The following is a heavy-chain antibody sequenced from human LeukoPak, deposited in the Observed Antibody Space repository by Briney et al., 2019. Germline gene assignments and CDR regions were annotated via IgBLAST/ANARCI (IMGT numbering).Heavy chain of an antibody. V-gene: IGHV3-33*06. CDR1: GFTFSAYG. CDR3: AKKAGNGYGDQNWFDP. D-gene: IGHD4-17*01. CDR2: IWYDGTNK. Sequence: GGSLRLSCAASGFTFSAYGMHWVRQAPGKGLEWVAIIWYDGTNKYYTDSVKGRFTISRDNSKNTLYLQMNSLRAEDTAVYYCAKKAGNGYGDQNWFDPWGQGTLVTVSS. J-gene: IGHJ5*02.